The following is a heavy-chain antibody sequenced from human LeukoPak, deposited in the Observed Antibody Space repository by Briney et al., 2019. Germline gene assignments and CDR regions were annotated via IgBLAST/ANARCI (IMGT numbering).Heavy chain of an antibody. J-gene: IGHJ4*02. V-gene: IGHV1-18*01. CDR1: GYTFTSYG. D-gene: IGHD1-26*01. CDR3: AGQSTGSYSSPIDY. Sequence: ASVKVSCKASGYTFTSYGISWVRQAPGQGLEWMGWVSTYNGNTKYAQNLQGRVTTTTDTSTSAAYMELRILRSDDTAMYYCAGQSTGSYSSPIDYWGKGTLVTVSS. CDR2: VSTYNGNT.